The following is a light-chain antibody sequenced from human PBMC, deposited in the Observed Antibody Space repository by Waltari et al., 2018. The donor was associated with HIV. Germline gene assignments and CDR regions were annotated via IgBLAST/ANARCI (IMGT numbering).Light chain of an antibody. CDR1: QRIDTS. Sequence: DTVTITCRASQRIDTSLNWYQHKPGQAPQLLIYAAFNLQSGVPSRFTGGGLGTEFTLTINTLQVEDFATYYCQQSYKIPRTFGGGTKLEIK. V-gene: IGKV1-39*01. CDR2: AAF. CDR3: QQSYKIPRT. J-gene: IGKJ4*01.